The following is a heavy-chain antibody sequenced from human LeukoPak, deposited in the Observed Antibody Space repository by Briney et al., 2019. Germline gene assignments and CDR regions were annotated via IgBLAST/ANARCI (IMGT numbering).Heavy chain of an antibody. CDR2: MNPNSGNT. Sequence: GASVKVSCKASGYTFTGYYMHWVRQATGQGLEWMGWMNPNSGNTGYAQKFQGRVTMTRNTSISTAYMELSSLRSEDTAVYYCARDSGDLGYWGQGTLVTVSS. CDR3: ARDSGDLGY. V-gene: IGHV1-8*02. D-gene: IGHD7-27*01. CDR1: GYTFTGYY. J-gene: IGHJ4*02.